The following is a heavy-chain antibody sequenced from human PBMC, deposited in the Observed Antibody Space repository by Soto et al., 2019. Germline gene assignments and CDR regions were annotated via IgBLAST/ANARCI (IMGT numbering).Heavy chain of an antibody. CDR3: ACIFSGGYGYGFYYYGMDV. CDR1: GGSISSSSYY. V-gene: IGHV4-39*01. J-gene: IGHJ6*02. D-gene: IGHD5-18*01. CDR2: IYYSGST. Sequence: QLQLQESGPGLVKPSETLSLTCTVSGGSISSSSYYWGWIRQPPGKGLEWIGSIYYSGSTYYNPCLKCRVTISVDTSKYQCSLKLSSVTAADTAVYYCACIFSGGYGYGFYYYGMDVWGQGTTVTVSS.